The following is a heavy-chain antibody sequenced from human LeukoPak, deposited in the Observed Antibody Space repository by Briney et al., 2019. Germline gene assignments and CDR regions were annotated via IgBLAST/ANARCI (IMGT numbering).Heavy chain of an antibody. Sequence: PGGSLRLSCAASGFTVISSHMSWVRQAPGKGLEWVSLVYSDGNTHYTASVKGRFTISRHNFKNTLYLQMNSLRVDDTAMYYCARADSGYDHWGQGTLVTVSS. V-gene: IGHV3-53*01. J-gene: IGHJ4*02. D-gene: IGHD5-12*01. CDR2: VYSDGNT. CDR3: ARADSGYDH. CDR1: GFTVISSH.